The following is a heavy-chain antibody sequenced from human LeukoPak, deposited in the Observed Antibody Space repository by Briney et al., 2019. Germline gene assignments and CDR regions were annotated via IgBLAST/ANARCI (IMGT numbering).Heavy chain of an antibody. D-gene: IGHD2-15*01. CDR2: INAGNGNT. J-gene: IGHJ4*02. V-gene: IGHV1-3*01. Sequence: ASVKVSCKASGYTFTSYAMHWVRQAPGQRLEWMGWINAGNGNTKYSQKFQGRVTITRDTSASTAYMELSSLGSEDTAVYYCARSRGDLLPPAVDYWGQGTLVTVSS. CDR1: GYTFTSYA. CDR3: ARSRGDLLPPAVDY.